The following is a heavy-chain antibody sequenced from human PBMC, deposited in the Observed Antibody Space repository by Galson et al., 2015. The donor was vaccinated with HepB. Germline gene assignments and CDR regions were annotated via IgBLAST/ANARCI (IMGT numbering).Heavy chain of an antibody. CDR2: IKSKTDGGTT. D-gene: IGHD2-8*01. Sequence: SLRLSCAASGFTFSNAWMSWVRQAPGKGLEWVGRIKSKTDGGTTDYAAPVKGRFTISRDDSKNTLYLQMNSLKTEDTAVYYCTTGVSQTLGYCTNGVCSPGQNWGQGTLVTVSS. V-gene: IGHV3-15*01. CDR3: TTGVSQTLGYCTNGVCSPGQN. CDR1: GFTFSNAW. J-gene: IGHJ4*02.